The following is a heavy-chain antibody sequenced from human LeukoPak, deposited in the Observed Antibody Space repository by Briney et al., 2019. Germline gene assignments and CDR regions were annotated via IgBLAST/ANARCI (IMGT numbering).Heavy chain of an antibody. D-gene: IGHD3-22*01. J-gene: IGHJ4*02. CDR3: ASHGGHYYDSSGPFDY. CDR1: GYSFTSYW. CDR2: IYPGDSDT. Sequence: GESLKISCKGSGYSFTSYWIGWVRKMPGKGLEWMGIIYPGDSDTRYSPSFQGQVTISADKSISTAYLQWSSLKASDTAMYYCASHGGHYYDSSGPFDYWGQGTLVTVSS. V-gene: IGHV5-51*01.